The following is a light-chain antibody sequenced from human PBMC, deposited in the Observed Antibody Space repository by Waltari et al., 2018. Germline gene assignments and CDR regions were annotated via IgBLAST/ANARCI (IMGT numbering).Light chain of an antibody. CDR1: QSVRWF. Sequence: EIVLTQSPGTLSLSPGELAPLPCRARQSVRWFLALYQQKPGQAPRLLIYHASSRATGIPDRFSGSGSGTDLSLTISRLEPEDFAVYYCQQYVTLPATFGQGTKLEIK. CDR3: QQYVTLPAT. CDR2: HAS. J-gene: IGKJ1*01. V-gene: IGKV3-20*01.